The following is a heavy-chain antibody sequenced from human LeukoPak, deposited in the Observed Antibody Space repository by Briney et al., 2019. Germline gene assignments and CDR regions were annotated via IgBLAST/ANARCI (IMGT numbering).Heavy chain of an antibody. V-gene: IGHV1-3*01. CDR1: GYTFTSYA. CDR3: ARDLFGEDGDYDDYFDY. J-gene: IGHJ4*02. CDR2: INAGNGNT. D-gene: IGHD3-16*01. Sequence: GGSLRLSCSASGYTFTSYAMHWVRQAPGQRLEWMGWINAGNGNTKYSQKFQGRVTITRDTSASTAYMELSSLRSEDTAVYYCARDLFGEDGDYDDYFDYWGQGTLVTVSS.